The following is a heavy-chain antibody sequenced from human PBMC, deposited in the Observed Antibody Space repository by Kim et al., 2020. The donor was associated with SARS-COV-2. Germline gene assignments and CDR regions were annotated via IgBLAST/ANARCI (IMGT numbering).Heavy chain of an antibody. V-gene: IGHV3-11*01. Sequence: GGSLRLSCAASGFTFSDFYMSWIRQAPGKGLEWVSFISGSGATIYYADSVKGRFTVSRDNAKNSLYLQMSSLRAEDTAVYFCARTARSYDSWGQGTLVTVSS. D-gene: IGHD2-21*02. CDR3: ARTARSYDS. J-gene: IGHJ4*02. CDR1: GFTFSDFY. CDR2: ISGSGATI.